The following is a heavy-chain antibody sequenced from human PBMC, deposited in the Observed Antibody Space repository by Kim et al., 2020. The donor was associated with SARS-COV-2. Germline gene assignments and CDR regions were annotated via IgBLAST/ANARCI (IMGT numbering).Heavy chain of an antibody. CDR2: LYSAGTT. Sequence: GGSLRLSCAASGFSIQTNFMTWVRQAPGKGLDWVSVLYSAGTTYYADSVKGRFTVSRDTSTNTLYLQMDSLRLEDTAVYYCTRGVLTATDQWGQGTLVTVSS. V-gene: IGHV3-66*01. J-gene: IGHJ4*02. CDR3: TRGVLTATDQ. CDR1: GFSIQTNF. D-gene: IGHD2-2*01.